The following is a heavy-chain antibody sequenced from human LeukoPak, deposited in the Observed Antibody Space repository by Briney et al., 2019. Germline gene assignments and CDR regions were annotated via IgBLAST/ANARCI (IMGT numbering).Heavy chain of an antibody. CDR3: ARQRFWISYPFDF. CDR1: GGSVTSHNYF. J-gene: IGHJ4*02. D-gene: IGHD3-3*01. Sequence: SESLSLTCTVSGGSVTSHNYFWPWIRQPPGKGLEWIGTFFYPGNSNYNPSLKSRVTMSADTSKNQLSLNVTSVTAADTAVYYCARQRFWISYPFDFWGQGTPVSVSS. V-gene: IGHV4-39*01. CDR2: FFYPGNS.